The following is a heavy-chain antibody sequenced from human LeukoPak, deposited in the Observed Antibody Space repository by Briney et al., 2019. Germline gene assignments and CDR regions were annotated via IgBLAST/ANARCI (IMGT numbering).Heavy chain of an antibody. V-gene: IGHV1-18*01. Sequence: VASVKVSCKASGYTFTSYGISWVRQAPGQGLEWMGWISTYNGNTNYAQKLQGRVTMTTDTSTSTAYMELRSLRSDDTAVYYCARESTFDWSYGDAFDIWGQGTMVTVSS. CDR1: GYTFTSYG. CDR3: ARESTFDWSYGDAFDI. D-gene: IGHD3-9*01. CDR2: ISTYNGNT. J-gene: IGHJ3*02.